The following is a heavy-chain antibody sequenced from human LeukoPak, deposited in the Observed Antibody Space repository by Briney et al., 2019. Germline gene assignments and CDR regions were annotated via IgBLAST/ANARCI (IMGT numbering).Heavy chain of an antibody. D-gene: IGHD1-26*01. CDR2: INTNSGGT. V-gene: IGHV1-2*02. Sequence: ASVKVSCKASGYTFTGYYMHWVRQAPGQGLEWMGWINTNSGGTNYAQKFQGRVTMTRDTSISTAYMGLSRLRSDDTAVYYCARGGGKYEAFDIWGQGTMVTVSS. J-gene: IGHJ3*02. CDR3: ARGGGKYEAFDI. CDR1: GYTFTGYY.